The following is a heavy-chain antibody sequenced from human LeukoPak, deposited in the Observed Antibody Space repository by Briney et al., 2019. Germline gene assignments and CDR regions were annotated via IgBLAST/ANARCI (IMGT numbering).Heavy chain of an antibody. J-gene: IGHJ4*02. D-gene: IGHD6-6*01. CDR2: ISSRGSSTT. Sequence: GGSLRLSCAASGFTVSSNYMSWVRQAPGKGLEWISYISSRGSSTTYYADSVKGRFTISRDNAKNTLYLQMNSPRVEDTAMYYCARVGREYSNSSPPDYWGQGTLVTVSS. CDR1: GFTVSSNY. V-gene: IGHV3-11*01. CDR3: ARVGREYSNSSPPDY.